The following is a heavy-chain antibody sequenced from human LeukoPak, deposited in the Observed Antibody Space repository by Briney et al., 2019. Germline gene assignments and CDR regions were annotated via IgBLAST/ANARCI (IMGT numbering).Heavy chain of an antibody. CDR1: GFSLSSYA. CDR3: ARDSLRQRSYGDFDY. V-gene: IGHV3-23*01. D-gene: IGHD5-18*01. Sequence: GGSLRLSCTVSGFSLSSYALSWVRRAPGKGLEWVSATSSSDAGKYYADSVRGRFTISRDNSKNTLYLQMNSLRAEDTAVYYCARDSLRQRSYGDFDYWAQGTLVTVSS. CDR2: TSSSDAGK. J-gene: IGHJ4*02.